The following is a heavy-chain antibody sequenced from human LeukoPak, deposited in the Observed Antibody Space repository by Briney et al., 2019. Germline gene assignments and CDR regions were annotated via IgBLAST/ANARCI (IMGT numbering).Heavy chain of an antibody. CDR1: GFIFSSYS. CDR2: MRSSDNTV. J-gene: IGHJ4*02. CDR3: ARDSNWGFDY. Sequence: PGGSLRLSCAASGFIFSSYSMNWVRQAPGKGLEWVSYMRSSDNTVYYADSVRGRFTISRDDAKKSVYLQMNSLRGEDTAIYYCARDSNWGFDYWGQGTLVTVSS. V-gene: IGHV3-48*01. D-gene: IGHD7-27*01.